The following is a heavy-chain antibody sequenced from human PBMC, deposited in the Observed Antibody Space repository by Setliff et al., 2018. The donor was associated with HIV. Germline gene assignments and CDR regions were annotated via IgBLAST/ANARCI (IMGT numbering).Heavy chain of an antibody. CDR3: AREDYYDSY. CDR1: GYSFTDYY. D-gene: IGHD3-22*01. CDR2: INPNNGGT. V-gene: IGHV1-2*06. Sequence: GASVKVSCKASGYSFTDYYIHWVRQAPGQGLEWMGRINPNNGGTNYVQRFRGRVTMTRDTSINTAYMELSSLRSDDTAVYYCAREDYYDSYWGQGTLVTVSS. J-gene: IGHJ4*02.